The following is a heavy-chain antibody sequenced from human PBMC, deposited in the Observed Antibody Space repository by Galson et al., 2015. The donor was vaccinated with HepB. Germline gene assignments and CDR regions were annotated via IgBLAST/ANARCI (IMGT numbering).Heavy chain of an antibody. CDR1: GFTVNRYG. CDR3: AKDRTPFGWGKYHFPDH. V-gene: IGHV3-30*18. J-gene: IGHJ5*02. Sequence: YMRLSGAASGFTVNRYGMHWGRQAPGKGLEWVAVISYDEDIKHYGDSGKGRFTASRHSSKNTLYRQMNSLRPEDTATYYCAKDRTPFGWGKYHFPDHWGHGTLVTVSS. CDR2: ISYDEDIK. D-gene: IGHD3-10*01.